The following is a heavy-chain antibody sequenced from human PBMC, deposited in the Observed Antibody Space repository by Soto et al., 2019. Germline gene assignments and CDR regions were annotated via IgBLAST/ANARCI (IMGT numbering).Heavy chain of an antibody. CDR2: IWYDGSNK. J-gene: IGHJ6*02. CDR1: GFTFSSYG. CDR3: ARDRVNCTNGVCYPNRGVGYYYYGMDV. Sequence: GGSLRLSCAASGFTFSSYGMHWVRQAPGKGLEWVAVIWYDGSNKYYADSVKGRFTISRDNSKNTLYLQMNSLRAEDTAVYYCARDRVNCTNGVCYPNRGVGYYYYGMDVWGQGTTVTVSS. D-gene: IGHD2-8*01. V-gene: IGHV3-33*01.